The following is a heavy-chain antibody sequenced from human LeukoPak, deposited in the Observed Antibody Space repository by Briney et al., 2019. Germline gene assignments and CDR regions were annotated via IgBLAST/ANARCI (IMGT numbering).Heavy chain of an antibody. D-gene: IGHD3-22*01. V-gene: IGHV4-34*01. CDR1: GGSFSDYY. CDR2: INHSGST. J-gene: IGHJ4*02. CDR3: ARVFYDSSGYYDY. Sequence: PSETLSLTCAVYGGSFSDYYWSWIRQSPGKGLEWIGEINHSGSTNYNPSLKSRVTISVDTSKNQFSLKLSSVTAADTAVYYCARVFYDSSGYYDYWGQGTLVTVSS.